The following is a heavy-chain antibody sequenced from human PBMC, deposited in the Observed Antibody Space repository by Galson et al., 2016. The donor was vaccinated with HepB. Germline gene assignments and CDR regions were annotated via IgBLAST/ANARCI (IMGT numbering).Heavy chain of an antibody. J-gene: IGHJ3*01. D-gene: IGHD1-14*01. V-gene: IGHV1-24*01. CDR2: FDPEDGEN. CDR1: AYMLTESS. CDR3: ASARTVGYLHRTGDHNAVGV. Sequence: SVKVSCKVVAYMLTESSIHWVRQAAGRGLEWMGSFDPEDGENVAAQKFQDRVTLSEDTSTDTAYMELRSLRFEDTAVYYCASARTVGYLHRTGDHNAVGVWGQGTMVTVSS.